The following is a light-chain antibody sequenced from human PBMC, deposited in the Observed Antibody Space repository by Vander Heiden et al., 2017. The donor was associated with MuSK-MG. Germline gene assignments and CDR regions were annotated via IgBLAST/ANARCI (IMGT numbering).Light chain of an antibody. Sequence: DIHMTQSPSSLSASVGDRVTISCRASQSISSYLDWYQQKPGKAPELLIYAASSLQSGVPSRFSGSGSGTDFTLTISCLQPEDFATYYCQQCYSTPLTFGGGTKVEIK. CDR2: AAS. V-gene: IGKV1-39*01. CDR3: QQCYSTPLT. CDR1: QSISSY. J-gene: IGKJ4*01.